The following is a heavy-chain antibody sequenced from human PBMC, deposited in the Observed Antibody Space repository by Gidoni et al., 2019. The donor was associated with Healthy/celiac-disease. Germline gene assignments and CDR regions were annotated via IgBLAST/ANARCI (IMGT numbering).Heavy chain of an antibody. D-gene: IGHD2-2*01. CDR3: AKDNQYQLLYYYYGMDV. J-gene: IGHJ6*04. V-gene: IGHV3-30*18. CDR2: ISYDGSNK. Sequence: QVQLVESGGGVVQPGRSLRLSCAASRFPFSSYGMHWVRQAPGKGLEWVAVISYDGSNKYYADSVNGRFTISRDNSKNTLYLQMNSLRAEDTAVYYCAKDNQYQLLYYYYGMDVWGKGTTVTVSS. CDR1: RFPFSSYG.